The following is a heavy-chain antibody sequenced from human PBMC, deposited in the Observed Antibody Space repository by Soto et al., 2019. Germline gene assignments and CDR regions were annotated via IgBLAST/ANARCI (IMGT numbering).Heavy chain of an antibody. V-gene: IGHV3-53*01. CDR1: GFTVSSNY. CDR3: ARRYYYGSGSYYYFDY. CDR2: IYSGGST. D-gene: IGHD3-10*01. Sequence: GGSLRLSCAASGFTVSSNYMSWVRQAPGKGLEWVSVIYSGGSTYYADSVKGRFTISRDNSKNTLYLQMNSLRAEDTAVYYCARRYYYGSGSYYYFDYWGQGTLVTVSS. J-gene: IGHJ4*02.